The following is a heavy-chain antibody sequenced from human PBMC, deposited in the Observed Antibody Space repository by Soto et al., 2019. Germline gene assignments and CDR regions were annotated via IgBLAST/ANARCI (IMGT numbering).Heavy chain of an antibody. J-gene: IGHJ4*02. CDR1: GYSFTSFW. Sequence: LGESLKISCKGSGYSFTSFWIAWVRQMPGKGLEWMGIIYPTDYDTKYSPSFQGHVTISADMSISVAYLQWSRLKASDTAIYYCARGGLSGSFDYWGPGTLVTVSS. CDR3: ARGGLSGSFDY. V-gene: IGHV5-51*01. D-gene: IGHD5-12*01. CDR2: IYPTDYDT.